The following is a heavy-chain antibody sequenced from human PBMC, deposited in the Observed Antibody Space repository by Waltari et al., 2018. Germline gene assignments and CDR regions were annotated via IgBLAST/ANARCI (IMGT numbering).Heavy chain of an antibody. J-gene: IGHJ5*02. CDR2: INHSGST. Sequence: QVQLQQWGAGLLKPSETLSLTCAVYGGSFSGSYWSWIRQPPGKGLEWIGEINHSGSTNYNPSLKSRVTISVDTSKNQFSLKLSSVTAADTAVYYCAREIVVVPAAVIFDPWGQGTLVTVSS. V-gene: IGHV4-34*01. D-gene: IGHD2-2*01. CDR1: GGSFSGSY. CDR3: AREIVVVPAAVIFDP.